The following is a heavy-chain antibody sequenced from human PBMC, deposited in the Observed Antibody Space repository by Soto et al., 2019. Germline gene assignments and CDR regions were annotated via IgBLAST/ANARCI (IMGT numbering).Heavy chain of an antibody. CDR2: ISGNGGNT. D-gene: IGHD2-21*01. Sequence: EVQLLESGGGLVQPGGSLRLSCAASGFTFNNYAMSWVRQAPGKGLEWVSSISGNGGNTYYADPVKGRFTVSRDNSWNTLYLQPNSLRAEDTAVYYCVKEQGFRAFDYWGQGILVTVSS. CDR1: GFTFNNYA. J-gene: IGHJ4*02. V-gene: IGHV3-23*01. CDR3: VKEQGFRAFDY.